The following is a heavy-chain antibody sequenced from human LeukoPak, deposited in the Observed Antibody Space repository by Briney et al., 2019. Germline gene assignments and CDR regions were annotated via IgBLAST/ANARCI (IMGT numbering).Heavy chain of an antibody. D-gene: IGHD3-3*01. Sequence: PGRSLRLSCAASGFTFSNYGMHWVRQAPGKGLEWVVVISHDGSNNNYADSVKGRFTISRDNSKNTLYLQMNSLRAEDTAVYYCAKPKRREWQEYYFDYWGQGTLVTVSS. J-gene: IGHJ4*02. CDR3: AKPKRREWQEYYFDY. CDR2: ISHDGSNN. V-gene: IGHV3-30*18. CDR1: GFTFSNYG.